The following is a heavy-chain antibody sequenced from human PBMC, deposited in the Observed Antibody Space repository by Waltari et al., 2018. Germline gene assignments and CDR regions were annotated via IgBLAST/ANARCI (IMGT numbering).Heavy chain of an antibody. V-gene: IGHV1-69*12. J-gene: IGHJ5*02. CDR1: GGTVGRYA. D-gene: IGHD1-1*01. CDR2: LIPIFGAP. Sequence: QVHLVQSGAAVKKPGSSVTVSCTASGGTVGRYAITWVRQAPGQGLEWMGGLIPIFGAPNCAQRFQGRVTITADESTSTVYMELSSLKSEDTALYFCARRQLGGPLDPWGQGTLVTVSS. CDR3: ARRQLGGPLDP.